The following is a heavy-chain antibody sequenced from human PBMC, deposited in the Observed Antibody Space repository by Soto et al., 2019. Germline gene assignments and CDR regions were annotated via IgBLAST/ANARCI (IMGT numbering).Heavy chain of an antibody. Sequence: SETLSLTCTVSGGSINSGYCWSWIRQHPGKGLEWIGYIYYSGSANYNPSLKGRVTMSVDTSTNQFSLKLSAVTAADTAVYYCARGVTLVRGVIHTPYFDYWGQGALVTVSS. D-gene: IGHD3-10*01. CDR3: ARGVTLVRGVIHTPYFDY. CDR2: IYYSGSA. V-gene: IGHV4-31*03. J-gene: IGHJ4*02. CDR1: GGSINSGYC.